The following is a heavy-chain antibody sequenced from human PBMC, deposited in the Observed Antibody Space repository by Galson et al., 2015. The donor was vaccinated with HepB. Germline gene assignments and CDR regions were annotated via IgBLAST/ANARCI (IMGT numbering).Heavy chain of an antibody. Sequence: SLRLSCAASGFTFSSYGMHWVRQAPGKGLEWVAVISYDGSNKYYADSVKGRFTISRDNSKNTLYLQMNSLRAEDTAVYYCAKDTRWLATYYYYGMDVWGQGTTVTVSS. CDR3: AKDTRWLATYYYYGMDV. V-gene: IGHV3-30*18. CDR1: GFTFSSYG. J-gene: IGHJ6*02. CDR2: ISYDGSNK. D-gene: IGHD6-19*01.